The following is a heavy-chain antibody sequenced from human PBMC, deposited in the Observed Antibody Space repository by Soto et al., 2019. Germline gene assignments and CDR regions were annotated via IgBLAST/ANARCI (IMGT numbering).Heavy chain of an antibody. V-gene: IGHV5-10-1*01. Sequence: GESLKISCQGSGYSFTTYWISWVRQMPGKGLEWMGKIDPGDSSTNYSPSFRGHITISVDRSINTAHLQFSSLKAADTAVYYCARLEKLYYNYYCLDVWGNGTMVTL. CDR1: GYSFTTYW. CDR2: IDPGDSST. J-gene: IGHJ6*04. CDR3: ARLEKLYYNYYCLDV.